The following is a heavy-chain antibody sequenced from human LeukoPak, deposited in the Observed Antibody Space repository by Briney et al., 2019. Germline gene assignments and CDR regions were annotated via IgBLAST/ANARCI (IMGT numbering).Heavy chain of an antibody. Sequence: GRSLRLSCAASGFTFSSYGMHWVRQAPGKGLEWVAVMSDDGTKKYYADSMKGRFTISRDNSKNTLYLQINSLRGEDTAVYHCAKAESITSAWFDHWGQGTLVTVSS. CDR2: MSDDGTKK. D-gene: IGHD5-24*01. J-gene: IGHJ5*02. V-gene: IGHV3-30*18. CDR1: GFTFSSYG. CDR3: AKAESITSAWFDH.